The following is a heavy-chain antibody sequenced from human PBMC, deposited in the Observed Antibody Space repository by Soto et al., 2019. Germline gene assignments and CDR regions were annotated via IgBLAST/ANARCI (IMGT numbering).Heavy chain of an antibody. CDR2: TYYRSKWYN. D-gene: IGHD3-3*01. J-gene: IGHJ6*02. V-gene: IGHV6-1*01. CDR1: GDSVSSNSAA. CDR3: ARERYDFWSGYPKGGSYYYYGMDV. Sequence: SETLSLTCAISGDSVSSNSAAWNWIRQSPSRGLEWLGSTYYRSKWYNDYAVSVKSRITINPDTSKNQFSLQLNSVTPEDTAVYYCARERYDFWSGYPKGGSYYYYGMDVWGQGTTVTVSS.